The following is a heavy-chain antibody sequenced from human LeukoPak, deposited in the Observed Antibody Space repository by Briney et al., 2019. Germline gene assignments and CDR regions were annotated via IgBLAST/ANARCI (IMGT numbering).Heavy chain of an antibody. D-gene: IGHD1-26*01. V-gene: IGHV3-30*04. CDR1: GFTFSSYA. CDR3: AKGGSNDY. Sequence: LSGGSLRLSCAASGFTFSSYAMHWVRQAPGKGLEWVAVISYDGSNKYYADSVKGRFTISRDNSKNTLYLQMNSLRAEDTAVYYCAKGGSNDYWGQGTLVTVSS. CDR2: ISYDGSNK. J-gene: IGHJ4*02.